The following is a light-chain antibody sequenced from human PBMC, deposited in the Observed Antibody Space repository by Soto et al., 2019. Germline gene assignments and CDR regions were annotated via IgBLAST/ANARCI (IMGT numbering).Light chain of an antibody. V-gene: IGKV1-5*03. Sequence: DIQMTQSPSTLSASVGDRVTITCRASQSISSWLAWYQQKPGEAPKILIYKASSLERGVPSRFSGSGAGTEFTLTISSLQPDDVATYYCQQYDYYPYTFGQGTKLEIK. CDR2: KAS. CDR3: QQYDYYPYT. CDR1: QSISSW. J-gene: IGKJ2*01.